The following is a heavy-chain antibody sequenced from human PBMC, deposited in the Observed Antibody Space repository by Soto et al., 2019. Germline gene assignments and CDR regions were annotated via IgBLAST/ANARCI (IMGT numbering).Heavy chain of an antibody. J-gene: IGHJ4*02. CDR2: ISGSGGST. D-gene: IGHD3-22*01. CDR1: GFTFSSYA. Sequence: PGGSLRLSCAASGFTFSSYAMSWVRQAPGKGLEWVSAISGSGGSTYYADSVKGRFTISRDNSKNTLYLQMNSLRAEDTAVYYCAKHRHYYDSSGYPGTYFDYWGQGTLV. CDR3: AKHRHYYDSSGYPGTYFDY. V-gene: IGHV3-23*01.